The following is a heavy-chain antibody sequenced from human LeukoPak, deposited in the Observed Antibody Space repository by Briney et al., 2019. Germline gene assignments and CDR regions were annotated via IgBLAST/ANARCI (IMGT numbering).Heavy chain of an antibody. CDR1: GFNFSIYG. Sequence: GGSLRLSCAASGFNFSIYGMHWVRQAPGKGLEWVTFVRYDQSATVYADSVQGRFAISRDNSKNTVYLQMNSLRVEDTALYFCVKDQGECPGSRSYLRFLEYWGQGTLVIVSS. CDR2: VRYDQSAT. D-gene: IGHD3-3*01. CDR3: VKDQGECPGSRSYLRFLEY. J-gene: IGHJ4*02. V-gene: IGHV3-30*02.